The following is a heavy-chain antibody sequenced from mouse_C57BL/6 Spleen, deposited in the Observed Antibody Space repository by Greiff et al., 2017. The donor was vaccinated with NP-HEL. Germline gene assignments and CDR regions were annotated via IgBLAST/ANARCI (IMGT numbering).Heavy chain of an antibody. D-gene: IGHD1-1*01. J-gene: IGHJ4*01. CDR2: INPYNGGT. Sequence: VQLQQSGPVLVKPGASVKMSCKASGYTFTDYYMNWVKQSHGKSLEWIGVINPYNGGTSYNQKFKGKATLTVDKSSSTAYMELNSLTSEDSAVYYGARGADGSSYYAMDYWGQGTSVTVSS. V-gene: IGHV1-19*01. CDR1: GYTFTDYY. CDR3: ARGADGSSYYAMDY.